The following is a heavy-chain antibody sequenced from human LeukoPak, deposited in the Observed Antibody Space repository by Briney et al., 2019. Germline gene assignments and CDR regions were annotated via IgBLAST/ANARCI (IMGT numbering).Heavy chain of an antibody. CDR2: IYHSGST. D-gene: IGHD3-3*01. Sequence: KTSETLSLTCTVSGYSISSGYYWGWIRQPPGKGLEWIGSIYHSGSTYYNPSLKSRVTISVDTSKNQFSLKLSSVTAADTAVYYCARDSYDFWSGYYTFXXWGQGTLVT. V-gene: IGHV4-38-2*02. CDR1: GYSISSGYY. CDR3: ARDSYDFWSGYYTFXX. J-gene: IGHJ5*02.